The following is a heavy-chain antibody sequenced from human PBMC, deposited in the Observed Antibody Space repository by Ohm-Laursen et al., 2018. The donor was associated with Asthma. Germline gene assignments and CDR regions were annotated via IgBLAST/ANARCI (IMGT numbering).Heavy chain of an antibody. D-gene: IGHD2-2*01. V-gene: IGHV4-39*01. Sequence: GTLSLTCTVSGGSISSSSYYWGWIRQPPGKGLEWIGSIYYSGSTYYNPSLKSRVTISVDTSKNQFSLKLSSVTAADTAVYYCARRSSGYCSSTSCYGPYYFDYWGQGTLVTVSS. J-gene: IGHJ4*02. CDR3: ARRSSGYCSSTSCYGPYYFDY. CDR1: GGSISSSSYY. CDR2: IYYSGST.